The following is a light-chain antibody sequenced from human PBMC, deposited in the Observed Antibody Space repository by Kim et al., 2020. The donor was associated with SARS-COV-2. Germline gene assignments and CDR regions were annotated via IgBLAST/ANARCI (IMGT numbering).Light chain of an antibody. Sequence: EIVLTQSPGTLSLSPGERATLSCRASQSVSSNYLAWYQQKPGQAPRLLIYGTSSRATGIPDRFSGSGSGTDFTLTITRLEPEDFAVYYCQQHGYSPQTFGQGTKVDIK. CDR1: QSVSSNY. CDR2: GTS. J-gene: IGKJ1*01. CDR3: QQHGYSPQT. V-gene: IGKV3-20*01.